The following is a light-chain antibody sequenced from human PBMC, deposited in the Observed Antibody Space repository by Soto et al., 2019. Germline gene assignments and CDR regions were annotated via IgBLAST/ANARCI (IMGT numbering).Light chain of an antibody. V-gene: IGKV3-20*01. CDR3: QQYGGSPVFP. J-gene: IGKJ3*01. Sequence: EIVLTQSPGTLSLSPGERATLSCRASQSVSSSYLAWYQQKPGQAPRLLIYGASSRATGIPDRFSGSGSGTDFTLTISRLEPEDFAVYYCQQYGGSPVFPFGPGTKVDIK. CDR1: QSVSSSY. CDR2: GAS.